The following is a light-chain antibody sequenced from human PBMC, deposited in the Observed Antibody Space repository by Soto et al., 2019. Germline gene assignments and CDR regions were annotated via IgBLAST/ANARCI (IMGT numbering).Light chain of an antibody. Sequence: QSFLTQPPSASGSPGQSVTISCTGTSSDVGRYNYVSWYQQHPGKAPKLIIYEVTKRPSGVPDRFSGSKSGNTASLTVSGLQAEDEGDYYCNSYAGSNTYVFGTGTKVTVL. CDR2: EVT. CDR1: SSDVGRYNY. J-gene: IGLJ1*01. CDR3: NSYAGSNTYV. V-gene: IGLV2-8*01.